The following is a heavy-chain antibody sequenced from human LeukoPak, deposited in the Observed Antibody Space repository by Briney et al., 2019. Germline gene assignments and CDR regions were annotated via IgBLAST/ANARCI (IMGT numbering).Heavy chain of an antibody. J-gene: IGHJ6*03. Sequence: PGGSLRLSCAASGFTFSNYDMHWVRQATGKGLEWVSAIGTAGDTYYPGSVKGRFTISRENAKNTLYLQMNSLRAEDTAVYYCARDGSDVDTAMRTWDYYYYYMDVWGKGTTVTISS. D-gene: IGHD5-18*01. CDR2: IGTAGDT. V-gene: IGHV3-13*01. CDR3: ARDGSDVDTAMRTWDYYYYYMDV. CDR1: GFTFSNYD.